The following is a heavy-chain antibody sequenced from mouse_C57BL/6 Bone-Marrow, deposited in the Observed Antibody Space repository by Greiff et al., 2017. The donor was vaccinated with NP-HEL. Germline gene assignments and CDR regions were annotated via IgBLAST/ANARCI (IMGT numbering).Heavy chain of an antibody. D-gene: IGHD3-2*02. CDR3: ARGRQLRLQAMDY. V-gene: IGHV1-81*01. J-gene: IGHJ4*01. CDR1: GYTFTSYG. CDR2: IYPRSGNT. Sequence: VQGVESGAELARPGASVKLSCKASGYTFTSYGISWVKQRTGQGLEWIGEIYPRSGNTYYNEKFKGKATLTADKSYSTAYMELRSLTSEDSAVYFCARGRQLRLQAMDYWCQGTSVTVSS.